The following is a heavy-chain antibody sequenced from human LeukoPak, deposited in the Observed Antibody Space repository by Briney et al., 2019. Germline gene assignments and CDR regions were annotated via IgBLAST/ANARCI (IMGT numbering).Heavy chain of an antibody. CDR2: IYHSGST. D-gene: IGHD5-18*01. Sequence: SETLSLTCAVSGGSISSGGYSWSWIRQPSGKGLEWIGYIYHSGSTYYNPSLKSRVTISVDRSKNQFSLKLSSVTAADTAVYYCARAGIQLFYDYWGQGTLVTVSS. CDR3: ARAGIQLFYDY. CDR1: GGSISSGGYS. J-gene: IGHJ4*02. V-gene: IGHV4-30-2*01.